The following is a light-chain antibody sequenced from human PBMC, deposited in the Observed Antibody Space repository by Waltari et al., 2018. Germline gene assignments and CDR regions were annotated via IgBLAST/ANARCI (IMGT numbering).Light chain of an antibody. CDR2: DVN. CDR3: SSYTTGRTYV. Sequence: QSALTQPASVSGSPGQSIAISCTGTDPAIGRHTFFSRYRQRPGEVPNLIIYDVNSRLSGISSRFSGSKFGNTASLTISGLQTEDEAVYYCSSYTTGRTYVFGTGTKVTVL. V-gene: IGLV2-14*03. J-gene: IGLJ1*01. CDR1: DPAIGRHTF.